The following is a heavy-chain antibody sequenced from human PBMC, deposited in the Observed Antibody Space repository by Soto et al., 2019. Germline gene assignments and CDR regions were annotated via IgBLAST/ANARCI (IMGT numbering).Heavy chain of an antibody. V-gene: IGHV3-9*01. D-gene: IGHD2-21*01. CDR2: ISWNSGSI. CDR3: AKDTSPLFQNWFDP. CDR1: GFTFDDYA. Sequence: SLRLSCAASGFTFDDYAMHWFRQAPWKGLEWVSGISWNSGSIGYADSVKGRFTISRDNAKNSLYLQMNSLRAEDTALYYCAKDTSPLFQNWFDPWGQGTLVTVS. J-gene: IGHJ5*02.